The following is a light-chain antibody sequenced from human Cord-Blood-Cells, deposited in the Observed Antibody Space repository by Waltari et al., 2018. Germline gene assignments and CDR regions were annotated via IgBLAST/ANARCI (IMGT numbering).Light chain of an antibody. CDR1: SSDVGSYNL. CDR2: EGS. J-gene: IGLJ1*01. Sequence: QSALTQPTSVSGSPGQSITISCTGTSSDVGSYNLVSWYQQHPGKAPKLMIYEGSKRPPGVSNRFSGSKSGNTASLTLSGLQAEDGADYYCCSYAGSSTYVFGTGTKVTVL. CDR3: CSYAGSSTYV. V-gene: IGLV2-23*01.